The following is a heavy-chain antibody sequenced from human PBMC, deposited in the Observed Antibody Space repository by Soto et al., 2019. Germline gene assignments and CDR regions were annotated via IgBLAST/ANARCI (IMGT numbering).Heavy chain of an antibody. CDR1: GGSFSGNY. CDR2: INRSGST. V-gene: IGHV4-34*01. CDR3: ARGRRQQLVGSAASDWFDP. Sequence: QVQLQQWGAGLLKPSETLSLTCAVYGGSFSGNYWSWIRQPPGKGLEWIGEINRSGSTNSNPSLKSRVTISVDTSKNQFSLKLSSVTAADTAVYFCARGRRQQLVGSAASDWFDPWGQGTLVTVSS. J-gene: IGHJ5*02. D-gene: IGHD6-6*01.